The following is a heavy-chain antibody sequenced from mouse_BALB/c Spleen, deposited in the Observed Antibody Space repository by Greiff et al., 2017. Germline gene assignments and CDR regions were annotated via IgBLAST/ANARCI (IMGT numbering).Heavy chain of an antibody. D-gene: IGHD2-1*01. V-gene: IGHV14-4*02. J-gene: IGHJ4*01. Sequence: VQLQQSGAELVRSGASVKLSCTASGFNIKDYYMHWVKQRPEQDLEWIGWIDPENGDTEYAPKFQGKATMTADTSSNTAYLQLSSLTSEDTAVYYCKAGNPYYAMDYWGQGTSVTVSS. CDR2: IDPENGDT. CDR1: GFNIKDYY. CDR3: KAGNPYYAMDY.